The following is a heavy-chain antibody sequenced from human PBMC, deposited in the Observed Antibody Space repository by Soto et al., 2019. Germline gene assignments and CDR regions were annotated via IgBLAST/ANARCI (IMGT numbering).Heavy chain of an antibody. V-gene: IGHV4-30-4*01. Sequence: SETLSLTCTVSGGSISSGDYYWSWIRQPPGKGLEWIGSIYYSGNTYSNPSLKSRVTISVDTSRNHFSLTLTSVTAADTAVYYCASKLELHSSFDYWGQGTLVTVSS. D-gene: IGHD1-7*01. CDR3: ASKLELHSSFDY. CDR2: IYYSGNT. CDR1: GGSISSGDYY. J-gene: IGHJ4*02.